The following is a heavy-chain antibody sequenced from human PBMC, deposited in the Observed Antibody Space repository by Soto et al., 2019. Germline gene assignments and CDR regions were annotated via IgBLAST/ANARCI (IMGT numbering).Heavy chain of an antibody. Sequence: LCGGSISSGGYSWSWIRQPPGKGLEWIGYIYHSGSTYYNPSLKSRVTISVDRSKNQFSLKLSSVTAADTAVYYCARGQSLLWFGEAAQYNWFDPWGQGTLVTVSS. CDR3: ARGQSLLWFGEAAQYNWFDP. J-gene: IGHJ5*02. D-gene: IGHD3-10*01. CDR2: IYHSGST. V-gene: IGHV4-30-2*01. CDR1: GGSISSGGYS.